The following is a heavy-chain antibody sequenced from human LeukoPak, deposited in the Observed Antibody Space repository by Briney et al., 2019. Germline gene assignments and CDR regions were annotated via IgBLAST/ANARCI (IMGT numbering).Heavy chain of an antibody. D-gene: IGHD5-12*01. CDR2: ISSSGSTI. V-gene: IGHV3-48*03. J-gene: IGHJ4*02. Sequence: GGSLRLSCAASGFTFSSYEMNWVRQPPGKGLEWVSYISSSGSTIYYANSMKGRFTISRDNAKNSLYLQMNSLRAEDTAVYYCASVEAVATAGGAVDYWGQGTLVTVSS. CDR1: GFTFSSYE. CDR3: ASVEAVATAGGAVDY.